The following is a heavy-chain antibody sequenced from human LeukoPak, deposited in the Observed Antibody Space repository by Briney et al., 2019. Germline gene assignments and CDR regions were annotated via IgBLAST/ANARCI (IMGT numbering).Heavy chain of an antibody. CDR1: GFTVSSTY. J-gene: IGHJ1*01. CDR2: IYTGGNT. CDR3: AKDSNEGWQQLAPAEYFQH. D-gene: IGHD6-13*01. V-gene: IGHV3-53*01. Sequence: QPGGSLRLSCAASGFTVSSTYMSWVRQAPGKGLEWVSVIYTGGNTYYADSVKGRFTISRDNSKNTLYLQMNSLRAEDTAVYYCAKDSNEGWQQLAPAEYFQHWGQGTLVTVSS.